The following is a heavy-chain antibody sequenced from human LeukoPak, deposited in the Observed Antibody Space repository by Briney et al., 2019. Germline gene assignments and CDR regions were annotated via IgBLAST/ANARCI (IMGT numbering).Heavy chain of an antibody. CDR2: IIPIFGTA. J-gene: IGHJ6*03. CDR1: GGTFSSYA. Sequence: GSSVKVSCKASGGTFSSYAISWVRQAPGQGLEWMGGIIPIFGTANYAQKFQGRVTITADESTSTAYMELSSLRSEDTAVYYCALFYGSGRDHYMDVWGKGTTVTISS. CDR3: ALFYGSGRDHYMDV. D-gene: IGHD3-10*01. V-gene: IGHV1-69*01.